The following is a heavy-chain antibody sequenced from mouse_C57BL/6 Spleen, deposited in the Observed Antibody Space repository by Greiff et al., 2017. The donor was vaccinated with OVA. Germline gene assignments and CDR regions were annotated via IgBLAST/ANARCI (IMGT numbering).Heavy chain of an antibody. CDR1: GYTFTSYG. Sequence: QVQLKESGAELARPGASVKLSCKASGYTFTSYGISWVKQRTGQGLEWIGEIYPRSGNTYYNEKFKGKATLTADKSSSTAYMELRSLTSEDSAVYFCARRDGSSYGWYFDVWGTGTTVTVSS. CDR2: IYPRSGNT. CDR3: ARRDGSSYGWYFDV. V-gene: IGHV1-81*01. J-gene: IGHJ1*03. D-gene: IGHD1-1*01.